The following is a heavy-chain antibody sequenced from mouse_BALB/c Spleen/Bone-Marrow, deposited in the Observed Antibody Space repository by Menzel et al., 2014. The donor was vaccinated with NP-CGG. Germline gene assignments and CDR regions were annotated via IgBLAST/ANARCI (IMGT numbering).Heavy chain of an antibody. D-gene: IGHD2-10*02. Sequence: LQESGAELVRPGTSVRLSCKAAGYTFTSYWMNWVRQRPGQGLEWIGMIDPSDSETHYNQMFKDKATLTVDKSSSTAYVQLSSLTSEDSAVYYCARGYGNSVAWFAYWGQGSLVTVSA. CDR3: ARGYGNSVAWFAY. V-gene: IGHV1-61*01. CDR1: GYTFTSYW. J-gene: IGHJ3*01. CDR2: IDPSDSET.